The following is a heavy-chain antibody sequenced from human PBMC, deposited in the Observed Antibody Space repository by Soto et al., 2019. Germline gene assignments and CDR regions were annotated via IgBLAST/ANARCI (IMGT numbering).Heavy chain of an antibody. J-gene: IGHJ4*02. CDR1: GGSISGSY. V-gene: IGHV4-59*01. Sequence: SETLSLTCTVSGGSISGSYCSWIRQSPGKGLEWLGYVYYTGSTNYSPSLRSRVSISVDTSKNEFSLRLSSVTAADTAVYFCARSVTVPGAHIDYWGQGTQVTVSS. CDR2: VYYTGST. D-gene: IGHD2-8*02. CDR3: ARSVTVPGAHIDY.